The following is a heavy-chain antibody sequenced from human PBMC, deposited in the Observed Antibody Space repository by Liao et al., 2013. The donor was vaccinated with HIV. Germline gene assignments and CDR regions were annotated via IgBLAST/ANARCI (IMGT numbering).Heavy chain of an antibody. CDR1: GGSISSSSYY. V-gene: IGHV4-39*07. CDR3: AREQELRFLEWLLYY. Sequence: QVPLQESGPGLVKPSETLSLTCTVSGGSISSSSYYWGWIRQPPGKGLEWIGSIYYSGSTYYNPSLKSRVTISVDTSKNQFSLKLSSVTAADTAVYYCAREQELRFLEWLLYYWGQGTLVTVSS. D-gene: IGHD3-3*01. J-gene: IGHJ4*02. CDR2: IYYSGST.